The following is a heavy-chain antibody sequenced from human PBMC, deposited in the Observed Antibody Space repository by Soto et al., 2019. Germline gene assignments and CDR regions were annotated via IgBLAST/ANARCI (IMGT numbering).Heavy chain of an antibody. Sequence: ASVKVSCKASGYTFTSYGISWVRQAPGQGLEWMGWISAYNGNTNYAQKLQGRVTMTTDTSTSTAYMELRSLRSDDTAVYYCARDEGLLYSSWIDYWGQGTLVTVSS. V-gene: IGHV1-18*01. CDR1: GYTFTSYG. J-gene: IGHJ4*02. CDR3: ARDEGLLYSSWIDY. D-gene: IGHD6-13*01. CDR2: ISAYNGNT.